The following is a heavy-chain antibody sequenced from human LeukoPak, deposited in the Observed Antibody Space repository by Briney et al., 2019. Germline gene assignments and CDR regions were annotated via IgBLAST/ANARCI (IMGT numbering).Heavy chain of an antibody. Sequence: GGSLRLSCAASRFTFSDYYMTWVRQAPGKGLEWVSVIYSGGFTYYADSVKGRFTISRDNSKNTLYLQMNSLRAEDTAVYYCAKTGNPATGDYWGQGTLVTVSS. CDR3: AKTGNPATGDY. CDR2: IYSGGFT. D-gene: IGHD1-1*01. J-gene: IGHJ4*02. CDR1: RFTFSDYY. V-gene: IGHV3-53*01.